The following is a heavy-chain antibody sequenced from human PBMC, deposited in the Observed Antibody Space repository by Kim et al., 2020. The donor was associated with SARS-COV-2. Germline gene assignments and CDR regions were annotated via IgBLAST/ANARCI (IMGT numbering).Heavy chain of an antibody. Sequence: GGSLRLSCAASGFSFTNCAMAWVRQAPGKGLEWVSAISNTGARTEYEDSVKGRFTISRDTSKNTLHLHMNSLRGDDTAVYYCAKSDMSWCWIDLWGQGTL. V-gene: IGHV3-23*01. CDR1: GFSFTNCA. CDR3: AKSDMSWCWIDL. CDR2: ISNTGART. D-gene: IGHD2-15*01. J-gene: IGHJ5*02.